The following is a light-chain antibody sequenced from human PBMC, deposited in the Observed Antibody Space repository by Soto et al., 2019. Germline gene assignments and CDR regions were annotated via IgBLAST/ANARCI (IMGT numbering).Light chain of an antibody. CDR2: DNN. CDR3: ATWDGSLPGEV. CDR1: SSNIGNNY. Sequence: QAVVTQSPSVSAAPGQKVTISCSGSSSNIGNNYVSWYQQLPGTAPKLLIYDNNKRPSGIPDLFSGSTSGTSGTLDITGLQTGDEADYYCATWDGSLPGEVFGGGTKLTVL. J-gene: IGLJ2*01. V-gene: IGLV1-51*01.